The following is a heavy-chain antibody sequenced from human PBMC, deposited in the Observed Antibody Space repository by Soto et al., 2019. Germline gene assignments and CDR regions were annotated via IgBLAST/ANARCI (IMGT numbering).Heavy chain of an antibody. D-gene: IGHD2-21*02. V-gene: IGHV1-69*01. CDR2: IIPIFGTA. CDR1: GGTFSSYA. Sequence: QVQLVQSGAEVKKPGSSVKVSCKASGGTFSSYAISWVRQAPGQGLEWMGGIIPIFGTANYAQKFQGRVTITADESTRTAYMELSSLRSEDXXXXYCARVRVTATHRNWFDPWGQGTLVTVSS. CDR3: ARVRVTATHRNWFDP. J-gene: IGHJ5*02.